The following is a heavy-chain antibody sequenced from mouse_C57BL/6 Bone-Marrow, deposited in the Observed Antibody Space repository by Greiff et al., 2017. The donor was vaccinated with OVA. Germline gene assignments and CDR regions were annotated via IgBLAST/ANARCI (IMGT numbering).Heavy chain of an antibody. CDR1: GYTFTSYW. CDR2: IDPSDSYT. CDR3: ARDYWYFDV. V-gene: IGHV1-69*01. J-gene: IGHJ1*03. Sequence: QVQLQQPGAELVMPGASVKLSCKASGYTFTSYWMHWVKQRPGQGLEWIGEIDPSDSYTNYNQKFKGKSTLTVDKSSSTAYMQLSSLTSEDSAVYYWARDYWYFDVWGTGTTVTVSS.